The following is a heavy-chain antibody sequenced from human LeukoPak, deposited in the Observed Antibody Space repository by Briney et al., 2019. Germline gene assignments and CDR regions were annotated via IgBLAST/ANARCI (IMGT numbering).Heavy chain of an antibody. V-gene: IGHV4-61*01. D-gene: IGHD5-24*01. Sequence: SETLSLTCTVSGGSVSSGSYYWSWIRQPPGKGLEWIGYIYYSGNTNYNPSLKSRVIISEDTSKNQFSLKLTSVTAADTAVYYCARDAGRDGYNYFDYWGQGTLVTVSS. CDR1: GGSVSSGSYY. CDR2: IYYSGNT. J-gene: IGHJ4*02. CDR3: ARDAGRDGYNYFDY.